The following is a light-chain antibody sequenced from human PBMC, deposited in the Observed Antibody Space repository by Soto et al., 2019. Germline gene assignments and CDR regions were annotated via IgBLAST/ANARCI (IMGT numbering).Light chain of an antibody. CDR3: QQYSSFSRT. CDR2: GAS. V-gene: IGKV3D-15*01. CDR1: QSVASN. Sequence: EIVMTQSPGTLSVSPGERATLTCGASQSVASNLAWYQQKPGQAPRLLIYGASTRATGIPARFSGSGSGTEFSLTISNLQPDDFATYYCQQYSSFSRTFGQGTKVDIK. J-gene: IGKJ1*01.